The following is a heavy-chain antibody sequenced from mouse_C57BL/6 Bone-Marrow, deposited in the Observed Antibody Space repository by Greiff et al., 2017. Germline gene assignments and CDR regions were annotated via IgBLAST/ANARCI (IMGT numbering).Heavy chain of an antibody. CDR1: GYTFTDYN. D-gene: IGHD2-2*01. Sequence: VQLQQSGPELVKPGASVKMSCKASGYTFTDYNMHWVKQSHGKSLEWIGYINPNNGGTSYNQKFKGKATLTVNKSSSTAYMELRSLTSEDSAVYYCARKREGGYEAYWYFDVWGTGTTVTVSS. CDR3: ARKREGGYEAYWYFDV. J-gene: IGHJ1*03. V-gene: IGHV1-22*01. CDR2: INPNNGGT.